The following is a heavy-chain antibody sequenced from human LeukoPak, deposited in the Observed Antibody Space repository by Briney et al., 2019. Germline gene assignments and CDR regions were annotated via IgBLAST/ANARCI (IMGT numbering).Heavy chain of an antibody. J-gene: IGHJ3*02. CDR1: GGSISSYY. CDR2: IYYSGTT. D-gene: IGHD2-15*01. V-gene: IGHV4-59*12. Sequence: PSETLSLTCTVSGGSISSYYWSWIRQPPGKGLEWIGTIYYSGTTYYNPSLKSRVTISVDTSKNQFSLKLSSVTAADTAVYYCARLYCSGGTCYSDRGAFDIWGQGTMVTVSS. CDR3: ARLYCSGGTCYSDRGAFDI.